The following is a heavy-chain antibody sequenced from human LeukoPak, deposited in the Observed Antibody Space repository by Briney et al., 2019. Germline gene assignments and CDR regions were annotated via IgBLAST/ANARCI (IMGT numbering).Heavy chain of an antibody. V-gene: IGHV3-23*01. CDR3: AKGYYDILTDYFHNWFNP. CDR1: GFTFSSYA. CDR2: ISGRGGST. D-gene: IGHD3-9*01. J-gene: IGHJ5*02. Sequence: GGSLRLSCAAAGFTFSSYAVSWVRQAPGVGLEWVSTISGRGGSTFYADSVKGRFTISRDNSKNTLYLQMNSLRADDTAVYYCAKGYYDILTDYFHNWFNPWGQGTLVIVSS.